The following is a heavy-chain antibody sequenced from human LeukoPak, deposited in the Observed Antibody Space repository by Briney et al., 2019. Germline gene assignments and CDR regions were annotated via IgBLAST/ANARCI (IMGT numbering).Heavy chain of an antibody. V-gene: IGHV4-39*01. Sequence: PSETLSLTCAVSGVTISGRTNSWGWIRRPPGKGLEWIGSIYYTWNTYYNPSLKSRVTISVHTSKKKGPVKLTSVTAADTAIYYCARHLSSVGVAGITTMIDSWGQGTLVTVSA. CDR2: IYYTWNT. CDR3: ARHLSSVGVAGITTMIDS. J-gene: IGHJ4*02. D-gene: IGHD3-3*01. CDR1: GVTISGRTNS.